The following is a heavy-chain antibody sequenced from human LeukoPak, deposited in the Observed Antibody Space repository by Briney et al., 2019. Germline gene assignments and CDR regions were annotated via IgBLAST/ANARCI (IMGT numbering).Heavy chain of an antibody. CDR2: INPNSGGT. D-gene: IGHD1-26*01. CDR1: GYTFTGYY. Sequence: ASVKVSCKASGYTFTGYYMHWMGQAPGQGLEWMGWINPNSGGTNYTQKFQGRVTMNRDTSISTAYIELSRLRPDDTAVYYCARDWSGSYYSHYYYYMDVWGKGTTVTVSS. J-gene: IGHJ6*03. V-gene: IGHV1-2*02. CDR3: ARDWSGSYYSHYYYYMDV.